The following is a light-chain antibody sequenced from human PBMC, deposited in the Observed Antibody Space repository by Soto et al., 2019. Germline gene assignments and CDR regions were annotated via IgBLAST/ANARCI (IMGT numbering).Light chain of an antibody. CDR3: QQYANSPFT. CDR1: QAISNY. J-gene: IGKJ5*01. V-gene: IGKV1-33*01. CDR2: EAS. Sequence: SLASLSVSKRDRVTITCQASQAISNYVNWYQHKPGKAPKLLIDEASNLETGIPARFSGSGSGTDFTITISSLQPEDIATYYCQQYANSPFTFGQ.